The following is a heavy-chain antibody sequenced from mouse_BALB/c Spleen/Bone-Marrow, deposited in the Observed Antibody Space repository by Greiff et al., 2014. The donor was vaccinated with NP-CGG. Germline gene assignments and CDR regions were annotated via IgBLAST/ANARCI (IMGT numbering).Heavy chain of an antibody. CDR2: IDPSDNYI. D-gene: IGHD2-4*01. Sequence: QVQLKQSGAELVKPGASVKLSCKASGYTFTSYWMNWVKQRPGQGLEWIGVIDPSDNYINYNQKVKGKGTLTVDKSSSTAYMQLSSLTSEDSAVYYCARSRGLYDSWYFDVWGAGTTVTVSS. V-gene: IGHV1-69*02. J-gene: IGHJ1*01. CDR3: ARSRGLYDSWYFDV. CDR1: GYTFTSYW.